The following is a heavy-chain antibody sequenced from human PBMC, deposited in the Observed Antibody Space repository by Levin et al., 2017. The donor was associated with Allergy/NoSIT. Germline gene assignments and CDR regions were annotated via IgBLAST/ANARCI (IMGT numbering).Heavy chain of an antibody. Sequence: GGSLRLSCAASGFTVSRSYMSWVRQSPGKGLEWVSMIYSGGTTLYADSVKGRFTIPRDPSKNTVYLQMTSLRADDTAKYYWAIGRAEDDILTGYLNWGQGTLVTVSS. CDR1: GFTVSRSY. CDR3: AIGRAEDDILTGYLN. J-gene: IGHJ4*02. V-gene: IGHV3-53*01. D-gene: IGHD3-9*01. CDR2: IYSGGTT.